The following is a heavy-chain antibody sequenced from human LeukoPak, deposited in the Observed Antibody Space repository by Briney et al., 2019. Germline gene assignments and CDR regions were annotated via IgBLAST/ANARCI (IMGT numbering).Heavy chain of an antibody. V-gene: IGHV4-39*07. J-gene: IGHJ6*03. CDR2: TYYSGST. CDR1: GGSISSSSYY. D-gene: IGHD3-22*01. CDR3: ARADYYYDSSGYYYYYYYMDV. Sequence: SETLSLTCTVSGGSISSSSYYWGWIRQPPGKGLERIGSTYYSGSTYYNPSLKSRVTISVDTSKNQFSLKLSSVTAADTAVYYCARADYYYDSSGYYYYYYYMDVWGKGTTVTVSS.